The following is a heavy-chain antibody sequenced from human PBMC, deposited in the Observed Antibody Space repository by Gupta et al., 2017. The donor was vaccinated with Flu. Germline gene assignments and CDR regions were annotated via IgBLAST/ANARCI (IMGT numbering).Heavy chain of an antibody. Sequence: KGLEWVSAISGSGGSTYYADSVKGRFTISRDNSKNTLYLQMNSLRAEDTAVYYCASPADCGGDCYSGYGMDVWGQGTTVTVSS. D-gene: IGHD2-21*02. J-gene: IGHJ6*02. V-gene: IGHV3-23*01. CDR3: ASPADCGGDCYSGYGMDV. CDR2: ISGSGGST.